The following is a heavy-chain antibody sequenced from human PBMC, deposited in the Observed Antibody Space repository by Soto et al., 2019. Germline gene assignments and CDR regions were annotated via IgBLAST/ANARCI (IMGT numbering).Heavy chain of an antibody. Sequence: QVQLVQSGAEEKKPGASVKVSCKASGYTFTSYAMHWVRQAPGQRLEWMGWINAGNGNTKYSQKFQRRVTITRDTSASTAYMELSSLRSEDTAVYYCARSIVLVTALDYWGQGTLVTVSS. CDR1: GYTFTSYA. D-gene: IGHD2-21*02. CDR3: ARSIVLVTALDY. CDR2: INAGNGNT. V-gene: IGHV1-3*05. J-gene: IGHJ4*02.